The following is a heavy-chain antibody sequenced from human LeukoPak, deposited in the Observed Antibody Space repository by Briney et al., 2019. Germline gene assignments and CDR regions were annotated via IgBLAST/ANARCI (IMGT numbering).Heavy chain of an antibody. V-gene: IGHV4-59*01. D-gene: IGHD6-13*01. CDR2: IYYSGST. CDR1: GGSISSYY. J-gene: IGHJ5*02. Sequence: PSETLSLTCTVSGGSISSYYWSWIRQPPGKGLEWIGYIYYSGSTNYSPSLKSRVTISVDTSKNQFSLKLSSVTAADTAVYYCARDRIAAAGTVWFDPWGQGTLVTVSS. CDR3: ARDRIAAAGTVWFDP.